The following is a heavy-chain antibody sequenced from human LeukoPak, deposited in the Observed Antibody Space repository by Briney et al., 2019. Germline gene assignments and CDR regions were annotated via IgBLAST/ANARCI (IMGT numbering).Heavy chain of an antibody. V-gene: IGHV4-61*01. CDR3: ARQWLSYNWFDP. CDR2: IYYSGST. Sequence: SETLSLTCTVSGGSISSSSHYWSWIRQPPGKGLEWIGYIYYSGSTNYNPSLKSRVTISVDTSKNQFSLKLSSVTAADTAVYYCARQWLSYNWFDPWGQGTLVTVSS. D-gene: IGHD6-19*01. J-gene: IGHJ5*02. CDR1: GGSISSSSHY.